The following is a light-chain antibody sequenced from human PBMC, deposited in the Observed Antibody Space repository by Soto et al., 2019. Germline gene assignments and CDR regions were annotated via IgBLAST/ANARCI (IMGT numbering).Light chain of an antibody. CDR1: QSVSSN. CDR2: GAS. V-gene: IGKV3-15*01. Sequence: EIVMTQSPATLSVSPGERATLSCRASQSVSSNLAWYQQKPGQAPRLLIYGASTRATGIPARFSGSGSGTEFSLTIGSLESEDFAVYFCQQYSSSPHTFGQGTKLAIK. CDR3: QQYSSSPHT. J-gene: IGKJ2*01.